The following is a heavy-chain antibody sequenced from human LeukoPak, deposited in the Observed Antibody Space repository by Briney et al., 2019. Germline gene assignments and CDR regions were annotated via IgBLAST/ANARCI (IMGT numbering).Heavy chain of an antibody. CDR2: IRNKANRYTT. J-gene: IGHJ4*02. CDR1: GFTFSDHY. V-gene: IGHV3-72*01. CDR3: ASWLGYCTNGVCQNFDY. Sequence: PGGSLRLSCAASGFTFSDHYMEWVRQAPGKGLEWVGRIRNKANRYTTEYAASVKGRFTISRDESKNSLYLQMNSLTTEDTAVYYCASWLGYCTNGVCQNFDYWGQGTLVTVSS. D-gene: IGHD2-8*01.